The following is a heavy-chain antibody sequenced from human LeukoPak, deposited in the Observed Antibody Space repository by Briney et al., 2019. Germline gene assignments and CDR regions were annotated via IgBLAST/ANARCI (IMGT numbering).Heavy chain of an antibody. CDR2: INHSGST. D-gene: IGHD6-13*01. Sequence: SETLSLTCAVYGGSFSGYYWSWIRQPPGKGLEWIVEINHSGSTNYNPSCKRRVTISVDTSKNQFSLQLSSVTAADTAVYYCARLRRLYSSSWRERYYYYMDVWGKGTTVTVSS. CDR1: GGSFSGYY. J-gene: IGHJ6*03. CDR3: ARLRRLYSSSWRERYYYYMDV. V-gene: IGHV4-34*01.